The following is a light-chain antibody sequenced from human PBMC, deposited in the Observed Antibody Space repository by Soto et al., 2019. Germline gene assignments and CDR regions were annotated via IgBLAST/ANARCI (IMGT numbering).Light chain of an antibody. J-gene: IGKJ5*01. Sequence: ERVMTQSPASLSVSPGERAALSSRASQTVSSNLAWYQQKPGQIPRLLIYDASTRATGIPARFSGSGSGTEFTLTISSLQSEDFAVYYCQQYNDWPITFGQGTRLEIK. CDR2: DAS. CDR1: QTVSSN. V-gene: IGKV3-15*01. CDR3: QQYNDWPIT.